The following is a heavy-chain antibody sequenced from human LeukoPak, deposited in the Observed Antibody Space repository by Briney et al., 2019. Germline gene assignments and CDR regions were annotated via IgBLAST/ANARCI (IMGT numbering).Heavy chain of an antibody. CDR1: GYTFSSYD. V-gene: IGHV1-8*01. D-gene: IGHD3-3*01. CDR3: ARGRYYDFWSGYYGTKTFDY. J-gene: IGHJ4*02. Sequence: VASVKVSCKASGYTFSSYDINWVRQATGQGLEWMGWMNPNSGKAGYAQTFQGRVTMTRNTSINTAYMELSSLRSEDTAVYYCARGRYYDFWSGYYGTKTFDYWGQGTLVTVSS. CDR2: MNPNSGKA.